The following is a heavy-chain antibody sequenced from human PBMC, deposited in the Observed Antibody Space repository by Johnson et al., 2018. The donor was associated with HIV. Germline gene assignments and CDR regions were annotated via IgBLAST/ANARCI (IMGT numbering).Heavy chain of an antibody. CDR2: ISSSGSTI. Sequence: QMHLVESGGGLVKPRGSLRLSCAGSGFRFSDYYMSWIRQAPGKGLEWVSYISSSGSTIYYADFVKGRFTISRDNAKKSMYPQMNRLRAEDPALYYCVFGEYYYDSGGHHHGPAAFDFWGLGTMVTVSS. J-gene: IGHJ3*01. V-gene: IGHV3-11*04. CDR1: GFRFSDYY. D-gene: IGHD3-22*01. CDR3: VFGEYYYDSGGHHHGPAAFDF.